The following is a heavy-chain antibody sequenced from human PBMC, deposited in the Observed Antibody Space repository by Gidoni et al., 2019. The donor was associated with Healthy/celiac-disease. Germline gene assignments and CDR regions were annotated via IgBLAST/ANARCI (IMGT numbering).Heavy chain of an antibody. Sequence: QVQLQESGPGLVKPSETLSLTCTVSGGSISSYYWSWIRQPPGKGLEWIGYIYYSGSTNYNPSLKSRVTISADTSKNQFSLKLSSVTAADTAVYYCARGGAAAGNIEFDYWGQGTLVTVSS. CDR3: ARGGAAAGNIEFDY. V-gene: IGHV4-59*01. J-gene: IGHJ4*02. CDR2: IYYSGST. CDR1: GGSISSYY. D-gene: IGHD6-13*01.